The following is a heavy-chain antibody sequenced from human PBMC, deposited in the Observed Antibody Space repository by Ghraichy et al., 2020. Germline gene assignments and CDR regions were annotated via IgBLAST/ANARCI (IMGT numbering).Heavy chain of an antibody. D-gene: IGHD3-10*01. V-gene: IGHV4-4*07. CDR1: GGSISSYY. CDR2: IYTSGST. CDR3: ARDAVRGSGSNWDYYGMDV. J-gene: IGHJ6*02. Sequence: SETLSLTCTVSGGSISSYYWSWIRQPAGKGLEWIGRIYTSGSTNYNPSLKSRVTMSVDTSKNQFSLKLSSVTAADTAVYYCARDAVRGSGSNWDYYGMDVWGQGTTVTVSS.